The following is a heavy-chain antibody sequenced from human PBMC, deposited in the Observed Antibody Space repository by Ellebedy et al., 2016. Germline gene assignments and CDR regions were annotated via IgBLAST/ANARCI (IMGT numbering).Heavy chain of an antibody. D-gene: IGHD4-17*01. V-gene: IGHV3-23*01. J-gene: IGHJ4*02. Sequence: GGSLRLXXGASGFPFRDFFMSWVRQAPGEGLEWVSTISAGGDITFSADSVKGRFTISRDNSRDTLYLQMNSLRAEDTAVYYCYYGHYSASWGQGTLVTVSS. CDR2: ISAGGDIT. CDR3: YYGHYSAS. CDR1: GFPFRDFF.